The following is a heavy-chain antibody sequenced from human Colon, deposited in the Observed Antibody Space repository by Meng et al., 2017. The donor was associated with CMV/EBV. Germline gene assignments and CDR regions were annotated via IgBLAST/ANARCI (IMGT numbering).Heavy chain of an antibody. V-gene: IGHV3-74*01. Sequence: GGSLRLSCAASGFTFSNYWMHWVREAPGKGLVWVSHINNDGSTTDYADSVKGRFTISRDNAKNTVYLQMYSLRAEDTAVYYCARDTQDIVVVPAAIWRYYGMDVWGQGTTVTVSS. J-gene: IGHJ6*02. CDR2: INNDGSTT. CDR1: GFTFSNYW. D-gene: IGHD2-2*02. CDR3: ARDTQDIVVVPAAIWRYYGMDV.